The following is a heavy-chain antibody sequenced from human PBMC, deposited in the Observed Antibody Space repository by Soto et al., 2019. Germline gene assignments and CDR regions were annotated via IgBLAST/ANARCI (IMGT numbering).Heavy chain of an antibody. Sequence: QVQLVQSGAEVKKPGASVKVSCKASGYTFTSYGISWVRQAPGQGLEWMGWISAYNGNTNYAQKLQGRVTMTTDTAPSTAYMELRRLRSDDTAVYYCAREEGYYDSSGYSYYFDYWGPGTLVTLSS. CDR1: GYTFTSYG. V-gene: IGHV1-18*01. D-gene: IGHD3-22*01. CDR3: AREEGYYDSSGYSYYFDY. J-gene: IGHJ4*01. CDR2: ISAYNGNT.